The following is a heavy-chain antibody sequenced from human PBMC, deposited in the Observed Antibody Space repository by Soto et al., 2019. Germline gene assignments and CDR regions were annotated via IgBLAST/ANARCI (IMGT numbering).Heavy chain of an antibody. CDR2: IYYRGST. CDR3: ARRGYCSSTSCYGGYYYYYMDV. Sequence: SETLSLTCTVSGGSIRSSSYYWGWIRLPPGKGLEWIGSIYYRGSTYYNQSLKSRVTISVDTSKNQFSLKLSSVTAADTALYYCARRGYCSSTSCYGGYYYYYMDVWGKGTTVT. CDR1: GGSIRSSSYY. J-gene: IGHJ6*03. D-gene: IGHD2-2*01. V-gene: IGHV4-39*01.